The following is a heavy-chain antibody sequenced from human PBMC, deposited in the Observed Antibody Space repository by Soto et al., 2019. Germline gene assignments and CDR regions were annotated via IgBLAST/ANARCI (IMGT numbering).Heavy chain of an antibody. CDR2: MYNSGST. CDR1: DGCLGRYS. J-gene: IGHJ6*03. CDR3: ARDTTSAGNYID. V-gene: IGHV4-4*08. Sequence: PSETLYLTCTVYDGCLGRYSWSCVRQPPGKVLEWIGYMYNSGSTNYNPSLKRQVTISVAKSKNQYSLNLNSVTAADTAVYYCARDTTSAGNYID. D-gene: IGHD1-1*01.